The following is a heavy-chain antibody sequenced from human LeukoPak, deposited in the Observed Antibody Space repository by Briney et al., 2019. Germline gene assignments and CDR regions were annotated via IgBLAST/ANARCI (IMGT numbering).Heavy chain of an antibody. D-gene: IGHD1-1*01. J-gene: IGHJ3*02. CDR3: AKVRDGPYRAWRGAFDM. Sequence: GGSLRLSCAASGFTFNSYAMAWVRQAPGKGLEWVSAISGNGANTYYTDSVKGRFAISRDTFKNSLSLQLNNLRAEDTAVYYCAKVRDGPYRAWRGAFDMWGQGTMVTVSS. CDR2: ISGNGANT. V-gene: IGHV3-23*01. CDR1: GFTFNSYA.